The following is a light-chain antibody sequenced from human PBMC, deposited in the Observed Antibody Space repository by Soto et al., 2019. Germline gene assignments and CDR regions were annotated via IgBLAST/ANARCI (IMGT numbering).Light chain of an antibody. CDR1: QSVSSN. CDR2: GAS. Sequence: EIVLTQSPGTLSLSPGERATLSCRASQSVSSNYLAWYQQKPGQAPRLLIYGASSRATGIPARFSGSGSGKEFTLTISSLQSEDFAVYYCQQFNNWPGTFGKGTKV. V-gene: IGKV3-15*01. J-gene: IGKJ1*01. CDR3: QQFNNWPGT.